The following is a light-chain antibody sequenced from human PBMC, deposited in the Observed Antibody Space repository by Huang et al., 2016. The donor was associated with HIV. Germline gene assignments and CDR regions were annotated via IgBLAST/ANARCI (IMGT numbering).Light chain of an antibody. J-gene: IGKJ3*01. Sequence: DIQMTQSPSSLSASVGDRVTITSRASESISDYLNWYQQKPGKAPNLLIYAASSLHSGGPSRFSGSGSGTYFTLTITSLQPEDFATYYCQQSYSTLFTFGPGTKVDIE. CDR2: AAS. V-gene: IGKV1-39*01. CDR3: QQSYSTLFT. CDR1: ESISDY.